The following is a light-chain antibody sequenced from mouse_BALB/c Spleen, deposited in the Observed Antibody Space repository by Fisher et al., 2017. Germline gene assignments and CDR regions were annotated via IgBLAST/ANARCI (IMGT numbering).Light chain of an antibody. Sequence: IVLTQTPALMAASPGEKVTMTCSASSSVSYMYWYQQKPGSSPRLLIYDTSNLASGVPVRFSGSGSGTSYSLTISRMEAEDAATYYCQQWSSYPRTFGGGTKLEIK. J-gene: IGKJ1*01. V-gene: IGKV4-55*01. CDR2: DTS. CDR3: QQWSSYPRT. CDR1: SSVSY.